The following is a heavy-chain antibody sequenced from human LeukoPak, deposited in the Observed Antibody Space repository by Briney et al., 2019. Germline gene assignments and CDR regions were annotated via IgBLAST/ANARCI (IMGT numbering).Heavy chain of an antibody. Sequence: GKGLEWLSAISGSGGSTYYADSVTGRFTISRDNSKNTLYLQMNSLRAEDTAVYYCAKDLDYWGQGTLVTVSS. J-gene: IGHJ4*02. V-gene: IGHV3-23*01. CDR3: AKDLDY. CDR2: ISGSGGST.